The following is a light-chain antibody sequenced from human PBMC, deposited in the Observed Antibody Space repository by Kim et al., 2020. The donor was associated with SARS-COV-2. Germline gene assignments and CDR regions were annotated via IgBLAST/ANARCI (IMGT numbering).Light chain of an antibody. CDR1: HSHIGSNT. CDR3: AAWDDSLNGVV. Sequence: GQRVTISCSGSHSHIGSNTVNWYQQPPGTAPKLLIYSNNQRPSGVPDRFSGSKSGTSASLAISGLQSEDEADYYCAAWDDSLNGVVFGGGTQLTVL. J-gene: IGLJ2*01. CDR2: SNN. V-gene: IGLV1-44*01.